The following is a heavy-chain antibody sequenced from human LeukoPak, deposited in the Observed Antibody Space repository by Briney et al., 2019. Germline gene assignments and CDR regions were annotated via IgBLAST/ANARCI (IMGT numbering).Heavy chain of an antibody. Sequence: SETLSLTCSVSGYSFTSGHYWGWIGQPPGKGMEWIANIYHTGSGHYNPSLKSRVTISVDTSKNQFSLKLSSVTAADTAVYYCARYCTSTTCILRGFDYWGQGTLVTVSS. CDR1: GYSFTSGHY. V-gene: IGHV4-38-2*01. CDR2: IYHTGSG. CDR3: ARYCTSTTCILRGFDY. J-gene: IGHJ4*02. D-gene: IGHD2-2*01.